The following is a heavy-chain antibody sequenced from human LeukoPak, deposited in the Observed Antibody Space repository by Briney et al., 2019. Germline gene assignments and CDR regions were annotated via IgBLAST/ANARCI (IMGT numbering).Heavy chain of an antibody. CDR1: GFTFSNAW. CDR3: TTDSPGYCSSTSCYSFDY. J-gene: IGHJ4*02. CDR2: IKSKTDGGTT. D-gene: IGHD2-2*03. Sequence: GGSLRLSCAASGFTFSNAWMSWVRQAPGKGLEWVGRIKSKTDGGTTDYAAPVKGRFTISRDDSQNTLYLQMNSLKTEDTAVYYCTTDSPGYCSSTSCYSFDYWGQGTLVTVSS. V-gene: IGHV3-15*01.